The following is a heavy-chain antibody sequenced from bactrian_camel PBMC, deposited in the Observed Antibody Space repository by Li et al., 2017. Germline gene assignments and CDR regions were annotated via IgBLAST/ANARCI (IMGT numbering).Heavy chain of an antibody. J-gene: IGHJ4*01. CDR2: LHTVSGST. D-gene: IGHD6*01. Sequence: VQLVESGGGSVQAGGSLRLSCAASPYTYSGSCMAWFRQAPGKEREGVAALHTVSGSTYYADSVKGRFTISSDNAGNTVNLLMNSLKPDDTAIYYCARRDFSRCGSWSLDADGYAYWGQGTQVTV. CDR3: ARRDFSRCGSWSLDADGYAY. V-gene: IGHV3S40*01. CDR1: PYTYSGSC.